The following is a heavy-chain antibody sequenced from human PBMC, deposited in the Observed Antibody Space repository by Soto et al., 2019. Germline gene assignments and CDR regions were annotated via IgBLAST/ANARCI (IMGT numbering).Heavy chain of an antibody. D-gene: IGHD6-19*01. CDR1: GGSISNYF. CDR3: ARSLYSGGWVKTFDI. Sequence: SETLSLTCTVSGGSISNYFWNWIRQPPGKGLEWIGSIYYSGSPNYNPSLKSRVTISVDTSRSQFSLNLNSVTAADTTVYYCARSLYSGGWVKTFDIWGQGQRFTVS. CDR2: IYYSGSP. V-gene: IGHV4-59*01. J-gene: IGHJ3*02.